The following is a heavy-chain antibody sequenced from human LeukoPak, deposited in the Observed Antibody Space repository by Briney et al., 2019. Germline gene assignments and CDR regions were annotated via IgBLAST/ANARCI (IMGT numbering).Heavy chain of an antibody. CDR3: ARTRSGKPDF. Sequence: GASVKVSCKASGGTFSSYAISWVRQAPGQGLEWMGGIIPIFGTANYAQKFQGRVTITADESTSTAYMELSSLRSEDTAVYYCARTRSGKPDFWGQGTLVTVSS. J-gene: IGHJ4*02. V-gene: IGHV1-69*01. CDR2: IIPIFGTA. CDR1: GGTFSSYA. D-gene: IGHD6-25*01.